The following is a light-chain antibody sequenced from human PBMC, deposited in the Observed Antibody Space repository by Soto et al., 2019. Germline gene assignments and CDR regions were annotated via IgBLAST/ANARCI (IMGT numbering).Light chain of an antibody. Sequence: EIVLTQSPATLSLSPGERATLSCRVSQSVSSYLAWYQQKPGQAPRLLIYDASNRATGIPDRFSGSGSGTDFTLTISRLEPEDFAVYYCQQYGSSPWTFGQGTKVDIK. J-gene: IGKJ1*01. CDR2: DAS. V-gene: IGKV3-20*01. CDR3: QQYGSSPWT. CDR1: QSVSSY.